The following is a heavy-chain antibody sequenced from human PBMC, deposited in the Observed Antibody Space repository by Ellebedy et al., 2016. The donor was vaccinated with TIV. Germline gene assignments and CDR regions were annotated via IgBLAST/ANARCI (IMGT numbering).Heavy chain of an antibody. CDR1: GGSVTTDY. Sequence: SETLSLTCDVSGGSVTTDYWNWIRRPPGKGLEWIGYVFHTGAAHYNPSLKSRVTISVDTSKNQLSLKLSSVTAADTAVYYCARHSSMTTVVLDPWGQGTLVTVSS. CDR2: VFHTGAA. V-gene: IGHV4-59*08. J-gene: IGHJ5*02. D-gene: IGHD4-23*01. CDR3: ARHSSMTTVVLDP.